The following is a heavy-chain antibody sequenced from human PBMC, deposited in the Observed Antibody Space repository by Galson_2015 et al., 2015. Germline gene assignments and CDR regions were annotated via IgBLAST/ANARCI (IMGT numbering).Heavy chain of an antibody. Sequence: SLRLSCAASGFSFSSYRFHWVRQAPGKGLEWLAAILRDRDLKHDAQSVKGRFTISRDNSNGTVFLQMNSLKVEDTAVYYCVRGTEQLAGLDYWGRGTTVTVSP. D-gene: IGHD6-19*01. J-gene: IGHJ4*03. CDR1: GFSFSSYR. CDR2: ILRDRDLK. CDR3: VRGTEQLAGLDY. V-gene: IGHV3-30*03.